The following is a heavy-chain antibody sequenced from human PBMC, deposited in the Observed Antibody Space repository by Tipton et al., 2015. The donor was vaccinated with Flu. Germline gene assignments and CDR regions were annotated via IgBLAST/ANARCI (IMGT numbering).Heavy chain of an antibody. J-gene: IGHJ6*02. V-gene: IGHV3-53*01. CDR1: GFTVTSSY. D-gene: IGHD2-2*01. CDR2: IYGGGTT. Sequence: QLVQSGGGLIQPGGSLRLSCAASGFTVTSSYMSWVRQAPGKGREWVSVIYGGGTTDYADSVKGRFTIARDKSKNALYLQMSSLRAEDTAVYYCARGPQVPVWPYYYGMDVWGQGTTVTVSS. CDR3: ARGPQVPVWPYYYGMDV.